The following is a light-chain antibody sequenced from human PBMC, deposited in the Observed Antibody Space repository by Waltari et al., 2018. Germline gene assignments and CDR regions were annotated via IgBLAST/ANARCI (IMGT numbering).Light chain of an antibody. V-gene: IGLV1-44*01. CDR3: AAWDDSLNGWV. J-gene: IGLJ3*02. Sequence: QSVLTQPPSASETPGQRVTISCSGSGSNIGTNTVHWFQQFPGTAPKLLIYSNNGRPSGVPDRFSGTKSGTSASLAISGLQSEDDGDYYCAAWDDSLNGWVFGGGTKLTVL. CDR2: SNN. CDR1: GSNIGTNT.